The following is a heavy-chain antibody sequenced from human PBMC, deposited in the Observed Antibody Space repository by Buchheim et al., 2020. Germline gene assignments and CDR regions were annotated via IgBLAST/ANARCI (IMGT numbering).Heavy chain of an antibody. Sequence: QVTLKESGPALVKPTQTLTLTCTFSGFSLSTSGMRVNWIRQPPGKALEWLARIDWDDDKFYSTSLKTRLTISKDTSNNQLVLTMTNMDPVDTATYYCARGPYCSGGNCYSGGFDYWGQGTL. V-gene: IGHV2-70*04. CDR2: IDWDDDK. CDR1: GFSLSTSGMR. J-gene: IGHJ4*02. CDR3: ARGPYCSGGNCYSGGFDY. D-gene: IGHD2-15*01.